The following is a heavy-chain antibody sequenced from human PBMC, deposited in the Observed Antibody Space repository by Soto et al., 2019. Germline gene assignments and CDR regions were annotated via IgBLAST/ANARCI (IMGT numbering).Heavy chain of an antibody. CDR2: ISSSSSTI. J-gene: IGHJ6*02. CDR3: ARDLEEIVGAVGAYYYYYGMDV. V-gene: IGHV3-48*02. CDR1: GFTFSSYS. D-gene: IGHD1-26*01. Sequence: GGSLRLSCAASGFTFSSYSMNWVRQAPGKGLEWVSYISSSSSTIYYADSVKGRFTISRDNAKNSLYLQMNSLRDEDTAVYYCARDLEEIVGAVGAYYYYYGMDVWGQGTTVTVSS.